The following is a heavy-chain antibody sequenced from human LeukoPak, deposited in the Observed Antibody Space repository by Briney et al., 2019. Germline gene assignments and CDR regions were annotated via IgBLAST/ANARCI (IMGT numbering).Heavy chain of an antibody. D-gene: IGHD3-10*01. V-gene: IGHV4-39*07. Sequence: SETLSLTCTVSGGSISSSSYYWGWIRQPPGKGLEWIGSIYYSGSTYYNPSLKSRVTISVDTSKNQFSLKLSSVTAADTAVYYCARNEYYGSGSYYGAFDIWGQGTMVTVSS. CDR2: IYYSGST. CDR1: GGSISSSSYY. J-gene: IGHJ3*02. CDR3: ARNEYYGSGSYYGAFDI.